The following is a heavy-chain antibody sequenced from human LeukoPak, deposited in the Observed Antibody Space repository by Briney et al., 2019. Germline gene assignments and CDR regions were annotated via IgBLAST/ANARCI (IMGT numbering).Heavy chain of an antibody. D-gene: IGHD6-13*01. Sequence: WASVKVSCKASGYTFTSYGISWVRQAPGQGLEWMGWISAYNGNTNYAQKLQGRVTMTTDTSTSTAYMELRSLRSDDTAVYYCARESTIGRGSSFLYLTPSVYYFDYWGQGTLVTVSS. V-gene: IGHV1-18*01. CDR3: ARESTIGRGSSFLYLTPSVYYFDY. CDR1: GYTFTSYG. J-gene: IGHJ4*02. CDR2: ISAYNGNT.